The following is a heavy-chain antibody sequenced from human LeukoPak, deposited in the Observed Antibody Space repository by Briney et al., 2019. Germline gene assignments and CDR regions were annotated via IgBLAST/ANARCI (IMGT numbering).Heavy chain of an antibody. CDR1: GGSISSYY. J-gene: IGHJ1*01. Sequence: PSETLSLTCTVSGGSISSYYWSWIRQPPGKGLEWIGYIYYSGSTNYNPSLKSRVTISVDTSKNQFSLKLSSVTAADTAVYYCARDPPGGIGEYFQHWGQGTLVIVSS. D-gene: IGHD2-15*01. CDR3: ARDPPGGIGEYFQH. V-gene: IGHV4-59*12. CDR2: IYYSGST.